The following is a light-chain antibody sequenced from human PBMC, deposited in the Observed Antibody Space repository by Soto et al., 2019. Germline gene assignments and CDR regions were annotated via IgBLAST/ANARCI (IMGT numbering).Light chain of an antibody. J-gene: IGLJ3*02. CDR1: SSDVGAYNY. CDR2: DVS. CDR3: SSYTTSSTWV. V-gene: IGLV2-14*01. Sequence: QSVLTQPASVSGSPGQSITISCTGTSSDVGAYNYVSWYQQYPGKAPKLMIYDVSNRPSGVSNRFSGSKSDNTASLTISGLLAEDEADYYCSSYTTSSTWVFGGGTKLTGL.